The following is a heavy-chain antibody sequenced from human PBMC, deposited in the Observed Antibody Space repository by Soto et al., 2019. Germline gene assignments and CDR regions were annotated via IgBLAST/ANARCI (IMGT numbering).Heavy chain of an antibody. CDR3: STLGEWGSYSGY. CDR2: IRSKAKDYAT. J-gene: IGHJ4*02. D-gene: IGHD3-16*01. Sequence: EVQLVESGGGLVQPGGSLKLSCAASGFTFSGAAIHWVRQASGKGLEWVGRIRSKAKDYATAYTESVKGRFTISRDDSKSTAYLQMTSLKTDDTAMYYCSTLGEWGSYSGYWGQGTLVTVSS. V-gene: IGHV3-73*02. CDR1: GFTFSGAA.